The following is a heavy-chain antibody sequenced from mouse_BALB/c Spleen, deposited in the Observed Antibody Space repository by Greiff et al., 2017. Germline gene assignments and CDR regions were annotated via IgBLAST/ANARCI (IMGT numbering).Heavy chain of an antibody. CDR1: GYSFTGYY. CDR3: ARSPNLGYDRGYFDD. V-gene: IGHV1-26*01. J-gene: IGHJ2*01. CDR2: INPYNGAT. Sequence: EVQLQQSGPELVKPGASVKISCKASGYSFTGYYMHWVKQSHVKSLEWIGRINPYNGATSYNQNFKDKASLTVDKSSSTAYMELHSLTSEDSAVYYCARSPNLGYDRGYFDDWGQGTTLTVSS. D-gene: IGHD2-14*01.